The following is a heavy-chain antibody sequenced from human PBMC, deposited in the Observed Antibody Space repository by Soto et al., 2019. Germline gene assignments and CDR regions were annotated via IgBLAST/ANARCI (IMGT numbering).Heavy chain of an antibody. J-gene: IGHJ4*02. Sequence: GGSLRLSCAASGFTFSSYGMHWVRQAPGKGLEWVAVIWYDGSNKYYADSVKGRFTISRDNSKNTLYLQMNSLRAEDTAVYYCARDHYGSGSYYFDHWGQGTLVTVSS. V-gene: IGHV3-33*08. CDR3: ARDHYGSGSYYFDH. D-gene: IGHD3-10*01. CDR2: IWYDGSNK. CDR1: GFTFSSYG.